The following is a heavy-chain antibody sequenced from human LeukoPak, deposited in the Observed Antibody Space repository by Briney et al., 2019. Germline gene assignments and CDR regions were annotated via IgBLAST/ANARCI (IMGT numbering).Heavy chain of an antibody. V-gene: IGHV1-2*02. Sequence: ASVKVSCKASGYTFTGYYMHWVRQAPGQGLEWMGWINPDSGGTNYAQKFQGRVTMTRDTSISTAYMELSRLRSDDTAVYYCARDGVRRIAAAGTSAYYYMDVWGKGTTVTVSS. D-gene: IGHD6-13*01. J-gene: IGHJ6*03. CDR3: ARDGVRRIAAAGTSAYYYMDV. CDR1: GYTFTGYY. CDR2: INPDSGGT.